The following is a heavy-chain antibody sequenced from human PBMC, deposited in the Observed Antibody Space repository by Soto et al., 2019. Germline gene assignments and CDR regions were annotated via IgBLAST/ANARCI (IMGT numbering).Heavy chain of an antibody. CDR3: AGGVAVAGTPSHYYYYGMDV. Sequence: ASVKVSCKASGYTFTSYYMHWVRQAPGQGLEWMGIINPSGGSTSYAQKFQGRVTMTRDTSTSTVYMELSSLRSEDTAVYYCAGGVAVAGTPSHYYYYGMDVWGQGTTVTVSS. CDR1: GYTFTSYY. J-gene: IGHJ6*02. D-gene: IGHD6-19*01. CDR2: INPSGGST. V-gene: IGHV1-46*01.